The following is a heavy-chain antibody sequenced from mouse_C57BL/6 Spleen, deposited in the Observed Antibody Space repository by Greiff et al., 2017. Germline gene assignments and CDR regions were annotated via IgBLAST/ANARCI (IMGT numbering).Heavy chain of an antibody. J-gene: IGHJ2*01. D-gene: IGHD4-1*01. CDR2: IDPSDSYT. CDR1: GYTFTSYW. CDR3: ARWRLGYFDY. Sequence: VQLKQPGAELVMPGASVKLSCKASGYTFTSYWMHWVKQRPGQGLEWIGEIDPSDSYTNYNQKFKGKSTLTVDKSSSTAYMQLSSLTSEDSAVYYCARWRLGYFDYWGQGTTLTVSS. V-gene: IGHV1-69*01.